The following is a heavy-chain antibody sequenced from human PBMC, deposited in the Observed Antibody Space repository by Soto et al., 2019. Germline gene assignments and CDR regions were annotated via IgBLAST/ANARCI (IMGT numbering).Heavy chain of an antibody. V-gene: IGHV3-23*01. CDR1: GFTFGSRA. CDR3: ARGGDVDTAYYFGMDV. D-gene: IGHD5-18*01. Sequence: WSLRLSCVASGFTFGSRAMSWVRQAPGEGLEWVSTITDSGGDTKYADSVRGRFTISRDNSKNTLYLQMNSLRVEDTAVYYCARGGDVDTAYYFGMDVWGQGTTVTVSS. CDR2: ITDSGGDT. J-gene: IGHJ6*02.